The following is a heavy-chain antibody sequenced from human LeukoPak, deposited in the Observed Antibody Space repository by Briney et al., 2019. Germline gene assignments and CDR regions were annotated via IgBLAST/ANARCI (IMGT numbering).Heavy chain of an antibody. Sequence: GGSLRLSCAASGFTFSDYYMSWIRQAPGKGLEWVSYISSSRSYTNYADSVKGRFTISRDNAKNSLYLQMNSLRAEDTAVYYCARVYSDGYNSYFDYWGQGTLVTVSS. CDR2: ISSSRSYT. J-gene: IGHJ4*02. V-gene: IGHV3-11*05. CDR3: ARVYSDGYNSYFDY. D-gene: IGHD5-24*01. CDR1: GFTFSDYY.